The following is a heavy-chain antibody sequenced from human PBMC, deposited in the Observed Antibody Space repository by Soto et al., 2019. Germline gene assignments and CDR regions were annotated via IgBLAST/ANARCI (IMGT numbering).Heavy chain of an antibody. CDR1: GFSFTTNGMG. V-gene: IGHV2-5*01. D-gene: IGHD1-7*01. CDR3: AHVYWAASGTRYYFDY. J-gene: IGHJ4*02. CDR2: IFWYDDK. Sequence: QITLKESGPTLVKPTQTLTLTCTFSGFSFTTNGMGVGWIRQPPGKALEWLALIFWYDDKHFSPTLKSRLTITKDASRNQVVLTLTNMDPADTATYYCAHVYWAASGTRYYFDYWGQGTLVTVSS.